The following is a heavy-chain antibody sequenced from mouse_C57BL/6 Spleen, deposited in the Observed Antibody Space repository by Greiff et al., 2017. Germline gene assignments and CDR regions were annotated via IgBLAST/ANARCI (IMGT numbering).Heavy chain of an antibody. Sequence: EVHLVESGPELVKPGASVKIPCKASGYTFTDYNMDWVKQSHGKSLEWIGDINPNNGGTIYNQKFKGKATLTVDKSSSTAYMELRSLTSEDTAVYYCARSPHPGPYYYAMDYWGQGTSVTVSS. J-gene: IGHJ4*01. V-gene: IGHV1-18*01. CDR2: INPNNGGT. CDR1: GYTFTDYN. CDR3: ARSPHPGPYYYAMDY.